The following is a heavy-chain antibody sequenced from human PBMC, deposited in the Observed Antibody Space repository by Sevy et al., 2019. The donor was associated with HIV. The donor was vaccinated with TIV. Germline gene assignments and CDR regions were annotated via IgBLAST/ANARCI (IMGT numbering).Heavy chain of an antibody. V-gene: IGHV1-69*13. Sequence: ASVKVSCKASGGTFSSYAISWVRQAPGQGLEWMGGIIPIFGTANYAQKFQGRVTITADESTSTAYMELSSLRSEDTAVYYCARDRGDSIAAAGTELYYFDYWGLGTLVTVSS. CDR1: GGTFSSYA. CDR2: IIPIFGTA. CDR3: ARDRGDSIAAAGTELYYFDY. D-gene: IGHD6-13*01. J-gene: IGHJ4*02.